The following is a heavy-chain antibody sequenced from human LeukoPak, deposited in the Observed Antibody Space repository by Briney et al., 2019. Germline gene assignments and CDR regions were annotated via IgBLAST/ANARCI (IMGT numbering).Heavy chain of an antibody. CDR1: GFTFSSYG. CDR2: IYYSGST. Sequence: PGGSLRLSCAVSGFTFSSYGMHWIRQPPGKGLEWIGYIYYSGSTNYNPSLKSRVTISVDTSKNQFSLKLSSVTAADTAVYYCARDSATQLFDYWGQGTLVTVSS. D-gene: IGHD6-25*01. J-gene: IGHJ4*02. V-gene: IGHV4-59*01. CDR3: ARDSATQLFDY.